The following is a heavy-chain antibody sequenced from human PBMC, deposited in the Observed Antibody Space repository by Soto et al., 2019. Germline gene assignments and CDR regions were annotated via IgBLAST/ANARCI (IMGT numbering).Heavy chain of an antibody. V-gene: IGHV4-61*01. J-gene: IGHJ6*02. CDR2: IYYSGST. D-gene: IGHD3-3*01. CDR1: GGSVSSGSYY. Sequence: PSETLSLTWTVSGGSVSSGSYYWSWIRQPPGKGLEWIGYIYYSGSTNYNPSLKSRVTISVDTSKNQFSLKLSSVTAADTAVYYCARDPLLKVFGVITHYGMDVWGQGTTVTVSS. CDR3: ARDPLLKVFGVITHYGMDV.